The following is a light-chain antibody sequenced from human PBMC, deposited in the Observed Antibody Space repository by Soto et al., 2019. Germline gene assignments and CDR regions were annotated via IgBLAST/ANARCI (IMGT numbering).Light chain of an antibody. Sequence: DIQMTQSPSSLSSSVLERFTITCWACQGISNHLAWYQQKSGKVPKVLIYAASTLQSGVPSRFSGSGSGTDFILTICGLQPEDVATYYCQNYNIARLPFGGGTKVDI. CDR2: AAS. J-gene: IGKJ4*01. V-gene: IGKV1-27*01. CDR1: QGISNH. CDR3: QNYNIARLP.